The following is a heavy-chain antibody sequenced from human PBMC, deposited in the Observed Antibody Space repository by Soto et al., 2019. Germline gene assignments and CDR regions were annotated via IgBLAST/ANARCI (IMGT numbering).Heavy chain of an antibody. CDR1: GGTFNNYA. J-gene: IGHJ4*02. D-gene: IGHD5-12*01. CDR2: IIPIIGTA. CDR3: ARGGVDVVATSAFDY. V-gene: IGHV1-69*01. Sequence: QVQLVQSGAEVKKPGSSVKVSCKASGGTFNNYAISWVRQAPGQGLEWMGGIIPIIGTADYARKFQGRLAISADESTGTTFMELSSLRSEYTALYYCARGGVDVVATSAFDYWGQGTLVTVSS.